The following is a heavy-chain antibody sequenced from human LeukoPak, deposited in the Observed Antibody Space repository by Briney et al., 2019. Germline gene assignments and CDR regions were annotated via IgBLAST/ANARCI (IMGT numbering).Heavy chain of an antibody. J-gene: IGHJ4*02. D-gene: IGHD5-12*01. Sequence: GGSLRLSCVASGFTFSSYIMNWVRQAPGKGLEWVSSISSSSSYIYYADSVKGRFTISRDNAKNSLYLQMNSLRAEDTAVYYCARDGETSGYDSGSFDYWGQGTLVTVSS. CDR1: GFTFSSYI. V-gene: IGHV3-21*01. CDR2: ISSSSSYI. CDR3: ARDGETSGYDSGSFDY.